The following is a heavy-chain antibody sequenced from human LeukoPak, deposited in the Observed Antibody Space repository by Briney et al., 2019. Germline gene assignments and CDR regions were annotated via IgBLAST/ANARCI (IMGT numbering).Heavy chain of an antibody. V-gene: IGHV1-8*01. D-gene: IGHD3-16*01. CDR3: ARDWPVGGGAFDI. CDR2: MNPNWGYT. Sequence: ASVKVSCKASGYTFTSLDINWVRQAPGQGLEWMGWMNPNWGYTGYAQKFQARVTMTRDTSIDTAYMELSSLRSDDTAVYYCARDWPVGGGAFDIWGQGTMVTVSS. CDR1: GYTFTSLD. J-gene: IGHJ3*02.